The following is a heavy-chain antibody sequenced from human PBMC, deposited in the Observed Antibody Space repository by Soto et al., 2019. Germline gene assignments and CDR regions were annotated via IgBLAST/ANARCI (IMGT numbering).Heavy chain of an antibody. D-gene: IGHD3-16*01. CDR1: GFPVSTYS. CDR2: ISYDGTKK. J-gene: IGHJ5*02. CDR3: VRCWGTGDGSDLGHNWFNP. Sequence: QVQVVESGGGVVQPGRSLRLSCAASGFPVSTYSMYWIRQAPGKGLEWVALISYDGTKKDYADSVKGRFTISRDNSKNTLYLQMNSLRTDDTAVYYCVRCWGTGDGSDLGHNWFNPWGQGTLVTVSS. V-gene: IGHV3-30-3*01.